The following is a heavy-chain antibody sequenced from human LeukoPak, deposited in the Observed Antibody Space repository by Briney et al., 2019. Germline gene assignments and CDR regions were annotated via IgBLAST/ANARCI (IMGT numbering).Heavy chain of an antibody. Sequence: GGSLRLSCAASGFTFSSYGMSWVRQAPGKGLEWVSAISGSGGSTYYADSVKGRFTISRDNSKNTLYLQMNSLRAEDTAVYYCAKDGAKYGDYHWSRYNDYWGQGTLVTVSS. CDR3: AKDGAKYGDYHWSRYNDY. J-gene: IGHJ4*02. CDR1: GFTFSSYG. CDR2: ISGSGGST. V-gene: IGHV3-23*01. D-gene: IGHD4-17*01.